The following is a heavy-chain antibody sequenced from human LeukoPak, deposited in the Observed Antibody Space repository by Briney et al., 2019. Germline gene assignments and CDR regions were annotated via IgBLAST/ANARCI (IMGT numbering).Heavy chain of an antibody. J-gene: IGHJ3*02. D-gene: IGHD7-27*01. CDR2: ISGSGGST. CDR3: AKDSRWGATINDAFDI. V-gene: IGHV3-23*01. CDR1: GFTFSSYA. Sequence: GGSLRLSCAASGFTFSSYAMSWVRQAPGKGLEWVSAISGSGGSTYYADSVKGRFTISRDNSKNTLYLQMNSLRAEDTAVYYCAKDSRWGATINDAFDIWGQGTMVTVSS.